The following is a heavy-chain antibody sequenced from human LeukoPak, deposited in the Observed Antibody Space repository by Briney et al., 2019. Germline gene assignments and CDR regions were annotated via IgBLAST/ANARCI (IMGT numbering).Heavy chain of an antibody. CDR1: GYTFTGYY. CDR3: ARWGGYSGNSRGPIDY. Sequence: GASVKVSCKASGYTFTGYYMHWVRQAPGQGLECMGWINPNSGGTKYAQKFQGRVTMTRDTSISTVYMELSRLRSDDTAVYYCARWGGYSGNSRGPIDYWGQGTLVTVSS. CDR2: INPNSGGT. J-gene: IGHJ4*02. V-gene: IGHV1-2*02. D-gene: IGHD4-23*01.